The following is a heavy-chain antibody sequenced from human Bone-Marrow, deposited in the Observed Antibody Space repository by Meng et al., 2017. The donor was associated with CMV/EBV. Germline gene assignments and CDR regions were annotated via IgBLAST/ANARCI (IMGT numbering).Heavy chain of an antibody. V-gene: IGHV3-21*01. D-gene: IGHD2-2*03. CDR2: ISSSSSYI. CDR3: ARGGYCSSTSCLNYYYGMDV. J-gene: IGHJ6*02. CDR1: GFTFSSYS. Sequence: ETLSLTCAASGFTFSSYSMNWVRQAPGKGLEWVSSISSSSSYIYYADSVKGRFTISRDNAKNSLYLQMNSLRADDTAVYYCARGGYCSSTSCLNYYYGMDVWGQGTTVTVSS.